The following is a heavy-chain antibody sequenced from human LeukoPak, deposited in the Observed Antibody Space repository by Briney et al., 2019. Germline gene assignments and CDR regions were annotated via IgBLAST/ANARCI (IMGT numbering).Heavy chain of an antibody. J-gene: IGHJ4*02. D-gene: IGHD6-19*01. CDR3: AKGSRSGWYYFDY. Sequence: PGGSLRLSCAASGFTFSSYWMHWVRQAPGKGLVWVSRIDTDGSTTSYADSVKGRFTISRDNVKNSLYLQMNSLRAEDMALYYCAKGSRSGWYYFDYWGQGTLVTVSS. CDR2: IDTDGSTT. V-gene: IGHV3-74*01. CDR1: GFTFSSYW.